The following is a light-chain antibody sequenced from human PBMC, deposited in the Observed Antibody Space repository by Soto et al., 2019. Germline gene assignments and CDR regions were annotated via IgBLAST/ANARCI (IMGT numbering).Light chain of an antibody. CDR2: DVS. CDR3: CSCAGGYTYV. CDR1: SSDVGGYNY. Sequence: QSALTQPRSVSGSPGQSVTISCTGTSSDVGGYNYVSWYQQHPGKAPNLMIYDVSKRPSGVPDRFSGSKSGNTASLTISGLQADDEADYYCCSCAGGYTYVFGTGTKVTVL. V-gene: IGLV2-11*01. J-gene: IGLJ1*01.